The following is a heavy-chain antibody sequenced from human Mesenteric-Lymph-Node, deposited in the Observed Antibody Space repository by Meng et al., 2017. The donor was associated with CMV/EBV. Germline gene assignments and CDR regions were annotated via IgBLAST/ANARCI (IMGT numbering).Heavy chain of an antibody. Sequence: KASGYTYTSYAMEWVRPAPGQGLEWMGWINTNTGNPTYAQGFTGRFVLSLDTAVSTADLQISSLKAEDTAVYYCARTGRGSLRYFDLWGQGTLVTVS. D-gene: IGHD3-9*01. CDR2: INTNTGNP. J-gene: IGHJ4*02. V-gene: IGHV7-4-1*02. CDR1: GYTYTSYA. CDR3: ARTGRGSLRYFDL.